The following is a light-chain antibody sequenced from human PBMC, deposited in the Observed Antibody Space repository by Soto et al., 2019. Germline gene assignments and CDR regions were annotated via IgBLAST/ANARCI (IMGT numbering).Light chain of an antibody. V-gene: IGKV3-20*01. J-gene: IGKJ1*01. CDR3: QXXGRTSWT. CDR1: QSVSTNF. Sequence: EIVLTQSPGTLSLSPGEGATLSCRASQSVSTNFFAWYQQKPGQAPRLLIYGASTRATGIPDRFSGSGSGTDFTLTISRLEPEDFAVYYXQXXGRTSWTFXQGTKVEIK. CDR2: GAS.